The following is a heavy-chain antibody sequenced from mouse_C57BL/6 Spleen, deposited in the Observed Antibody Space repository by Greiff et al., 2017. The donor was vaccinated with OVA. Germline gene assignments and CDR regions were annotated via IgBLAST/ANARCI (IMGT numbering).Heavy chain of an antibody. CDR2: IDPSDSYT. Sequence: QVQLQQSGAELVRPGTSVKLSCKASGYTFTSYWMHWVKQRPGQGLEWIGVIDPSDSYTNYNQKFKGKATLTVDTSSSTAYMQLSSLTSEDSAVYYCARGGSGYPFAYWGQGTLVTVSA. CDR1: GYTFTSYW. D-gene: IGHD3-2*02. J-gene: IGHJ3*01. V-gene: IGHV1-59*01. CDR3: ARGGSGYPFAY.